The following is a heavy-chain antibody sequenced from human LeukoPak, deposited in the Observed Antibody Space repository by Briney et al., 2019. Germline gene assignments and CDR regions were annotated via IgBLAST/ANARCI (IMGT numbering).Heavy chain of an antibody. CDR2: INPNSGGT. J-gene: IGHJ6*02. CDR3: ARVDRYDYYYYGMDV. Sequence: ASVKVSCKASGYTFTGYYMHWVRQAPGQGLEWMGWINPNSGGTNYAQKSQGRVTMTRDTSISTAYMELSRLRSDDTAVYYCARVDRYDYYYYGMDVWGQGTTVTVSS. D-gene: IGHD2-2*03. CDR1: GYTFTGYY. V-gene: IGHV1-2*02.